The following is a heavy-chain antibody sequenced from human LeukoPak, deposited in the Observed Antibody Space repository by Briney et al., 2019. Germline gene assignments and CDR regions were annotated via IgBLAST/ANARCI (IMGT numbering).Heavy chain of an antibody. D-gene: IGHD1-1*01. J-gene: IGHJ4*02. CDR1: GGSISSSSYY. CDR2: IYYSGST. V-gene: IGHV4-39*01. Sequence: SETLSLTCTVSGGSISSSSYYWGWIRQPPGKGLEWIGSIYYSGSTYYNPSLKSRVTISVDTSKNQFSLNLSYVTAEDTAGYYCASLELDYWGQGTLLSVSS. CDR3: ASLELDY.